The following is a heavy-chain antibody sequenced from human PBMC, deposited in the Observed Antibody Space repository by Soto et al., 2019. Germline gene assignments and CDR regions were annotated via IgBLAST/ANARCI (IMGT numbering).Heavy chain of an antibody. CDR3: AREGSNNRPDAFDI. Sequence: GGSLRLSCAASGFTVTTTYMSWVRQAPGKGLEWVSLIYSSGITYYADSVKGRFTISRDNSKSTFSLQMNSLRAEDTAVYYCAREGSNNRPDAFDIWGQGTMVTVSS. CDR2: IYSSGIT. CDR1: GFTVTTTY. J-gene: IGHJ3*02. D-gene: IGHD2-15*01. V-gene: IGHV3-53*01.